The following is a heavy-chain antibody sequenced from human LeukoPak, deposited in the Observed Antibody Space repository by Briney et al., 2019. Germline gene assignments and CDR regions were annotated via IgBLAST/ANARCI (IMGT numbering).Heavy chain of an antibody. Sequence: KPGGSLRLSCAASGFTFSDYYMSWIRQAPGKGLEWISYISSSSSYTNYAGSVKGRFTISRDNAKNSLFLQMNSLRAEDTAVYYCARALMVSLGYDSRGYSQDWGQGTLVSVSS. CDR1: GFTFSDYY. CDR2: ISSSSSYT. D-gene: IGHD3-22*01. J-gene: IGHJ4*02. CDR3: ARALMVSLGYDSRGYSQD. V-gene: IGHV3-11*06.